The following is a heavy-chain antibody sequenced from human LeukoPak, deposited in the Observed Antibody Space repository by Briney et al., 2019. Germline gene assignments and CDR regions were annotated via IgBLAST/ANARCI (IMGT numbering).Heavy chain of an antibody. CDR1: GYTLTELS. D-gene: IGHD3-3*01. CDR2: FDPEDGET. J-gene: IGHJ6*02. V-gene: IGHV1-24*01. Sequence: ASVKVSCKVSGYTLTELSMHWVRQAPGKGLEWMGGFDPEDGETIYAQKFQGRVTMTEDTSTDTAYMELSSLRSEDTAVYYCATSRITIFGVTLAPMYYGMDVWGQGTTVTVSS. CDR3: ATSRITIFGVTLAPMYYGMDV.